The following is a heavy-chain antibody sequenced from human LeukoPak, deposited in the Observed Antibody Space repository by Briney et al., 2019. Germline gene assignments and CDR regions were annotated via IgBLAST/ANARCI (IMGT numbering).Heavy chain of an antibody. CDR3: ARDPYSGNLGPTYYYYMDV. V-gene: IGHV3-21*01. Sequence: GGSLRLSCAASGFTFSTYNMNWVRQAPGKGLEWVSAITTSSAYIYYADSVRGRFTISRDNAKNSLYLQMNSLRDDDTAVYYCARDPYSGNLGPTYYYYMDVWGKGTTVTVSS. CDR1: GFTFSTYN. J-gene: IGHJ6*03. CDR2: ITTSSAYI. D-gene: IGHD1-26*01.